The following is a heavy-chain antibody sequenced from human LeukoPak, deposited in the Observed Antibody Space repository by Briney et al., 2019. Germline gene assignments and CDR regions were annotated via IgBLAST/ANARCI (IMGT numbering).Heavy chain of an antibody. CDR1: GFTFSSYS. J-gene: IGHJ4*02. Sequence: PGGSLRLSCAASGFTFSSYSMNWVRQAPGKGLEWVSYISSSSSTIYYAGSVKGRFTISRDNAKNSLYLQMNSLRAEDTAVYYCAKGATYYYDSSGYSSNFDYWGQGTLVTVSS. CDR3: AKGATYYYDSSGYSSNFDY. V-gene: IGHV3-48*01. D-gene: IGHD3-22*01. CDR2: ISSSSSTI.